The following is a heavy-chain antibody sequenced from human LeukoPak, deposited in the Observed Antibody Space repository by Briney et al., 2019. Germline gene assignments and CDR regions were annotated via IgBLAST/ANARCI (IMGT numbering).Heavy chain of an antibody. V-gene: IGHV4-34*01. CDR1: GGSISSYY. Sequence: SETLSLTCTVSGGSISSYYWSWIRQPPGKGLEWIGEINHSGSTNYNPSLKSRVTISVDTSKNQFSLKLSSVTAADTAVYYCARGPPYYYYGMDVWGQGTTVTVSS. CDR2: INHSGST. CDR3: ARGPPYYYYGMDV. J-gene: IGHJ6*02.